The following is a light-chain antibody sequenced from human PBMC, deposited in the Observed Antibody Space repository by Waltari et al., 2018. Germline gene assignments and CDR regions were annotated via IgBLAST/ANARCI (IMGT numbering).Light chain of an antibody. CDR2: AVS. Sequence: QSALTQPAPVPWSPGQSITISCTGIRSDVGHYISVFWNQQHPGKAPKLMIYAVSKRPSGVSDRFSGSKSGDTASLTISGLQPEDEADYFCCSYAGSSKGVFGGGTKVTVL. CDR3: CSYAGSSKGV. J-gene: IGLJ2*01. V-gene: IGLV2-23*02. CDR1: RSDVGHYIS.